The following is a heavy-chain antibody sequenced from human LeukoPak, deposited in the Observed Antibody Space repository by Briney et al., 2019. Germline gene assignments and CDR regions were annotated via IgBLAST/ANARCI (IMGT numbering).Heavy chain of an antibody. Sequence: AGGSLGLSCAASGFTFSSYAMSWVRQAPGKGLEWVSAISGSGGSTYYADSVKGRFTISRDNSKNTLYLQMNSLRAEDTAVYYCATMVRGAPTGDYWGQGTLATVSS. CDR3: ATMVRGAPTGDY. V-gene: IGHV3-23*01. CDR1: GFTFSSYA. D-gene: IGHD3-10*01. CDR2: ISGSGGST. J-gene: IGHJ4*02.